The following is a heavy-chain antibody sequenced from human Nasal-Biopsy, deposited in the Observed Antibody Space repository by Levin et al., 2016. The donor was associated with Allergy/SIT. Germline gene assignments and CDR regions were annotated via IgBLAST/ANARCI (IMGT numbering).Heavy chain of an antibody. CDR3: AKESDDGGTLWD. D-gene: IGHD2/OR15-2a*01. CDR2: ISYDGSMI. CDR1: GYMFTDYG. Sequence: GESLKISCAGSGYMFTDYGMHWVRQAPGKGLQWVAVISYDGSMIYYADSVKGRVTISRDNSQNRLYLDLNSLRSEDTGVYYCAKESDDGGTLWDWGQGTLVTVYS. J-gene: IGHJ4*02. V-gene: IGHV3-30*18.